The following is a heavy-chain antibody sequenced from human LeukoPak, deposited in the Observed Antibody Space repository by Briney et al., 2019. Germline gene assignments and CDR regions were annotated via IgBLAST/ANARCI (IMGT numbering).Heavy chain of an antibody. D-gene: IGHD2-21*02. CDR3: ARVDVVVTASPFDY. CDR2: MNPNSGNT. V-gene: IGHV1-8*03. J-gene: IGHJ4*02. CDR1: GYTFTSYD. Sequence: GASVKVSCKASGYTFTSYDINWVRQATGQGLEWMGWMNPNSGNTGYAQKFQGRVTITRNTSISTAYMELSSLRSEDTAVYYCARVDVVVTASPFDYWGQGTLVTVSS.